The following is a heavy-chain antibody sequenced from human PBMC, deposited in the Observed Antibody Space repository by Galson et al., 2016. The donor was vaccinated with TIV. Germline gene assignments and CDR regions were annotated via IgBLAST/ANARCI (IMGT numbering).Heavy chain of an antibody. CDR2: ISYDATNT. Sequence: SLRLSCAASSIHFSSFAMHWVRQAPGRGLEWVAVISYDATNTYYEDSVKGRFTVSRDNSKNTLHLQINSVRGEDTATYYCASPRHGGFLRFSMDVWGQGTTVIVS. J-gene: IGHJ6*02. D-gene: IGHD3-3*01. CDR3: ASPRHGGFLRFSMDV. CDR1: SIHFSSFA. V-gene: IGHV3-30*04.